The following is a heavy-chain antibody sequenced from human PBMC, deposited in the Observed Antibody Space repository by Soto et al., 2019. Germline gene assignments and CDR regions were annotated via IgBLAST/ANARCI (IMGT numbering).Heavy chain of an antibody. CDR1: GGSFSGYY. J-gene: IGHJ5*02. CDR2: INHSGST. Sequence: SETLSLTCAVYGGSFSGYYWSWIRQPPGKGLEWIGEINHSGSTNYNPSLKSRVTISVDTSKNQFSLKLSSVTAADTAVYYCARGGYVLLWFGELSGVYWFDPWGQGTLVTVSS. V-gene: IGHV4-34*01. CDR3: ARGGYVLLWFGELSGVYWFDP. D-gene: IGHD3-10*01.